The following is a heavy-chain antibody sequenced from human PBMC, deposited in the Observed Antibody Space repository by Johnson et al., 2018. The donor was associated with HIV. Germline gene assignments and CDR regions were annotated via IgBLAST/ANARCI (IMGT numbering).Heavy chain of an antibody. CDR3: TRVSSTSWALDI. V-gene: IGHV3-30*14. D-gene: IGHD2-15*01. CDR1: GFTFSSYP. Sequence: QVQLVESGGGVVQPGRSLRLSCAASGFTFSSYPMHWVRQAPGRGLEGVAVMYSGGDTYYSDSVMGRFTISRDTSKNTLYLQMNSLRGDDTAVYYCTRVSSTSWALDIWGQGTLVTVSS. J-gene: IGHJ3*02. CDR2: MYSGGDT.